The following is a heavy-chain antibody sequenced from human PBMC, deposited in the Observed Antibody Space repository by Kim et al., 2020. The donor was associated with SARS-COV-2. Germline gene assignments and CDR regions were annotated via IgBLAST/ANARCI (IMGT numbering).Heavy chain of an antibody. Sequence: GGSLRLSCAASGFTFSSYSMNWVRQAPGNGLEWVSSISSSSSYIYYADSVKGRFTISRDNAKNSLYLQMNSLRAEDTAVYYCARDGRRGGYGSGHPVQNWGQGTMVTVSS. J-gene: IGHJ3*01. CDR3: ARDGRRGGYGSGHPVQN. V-gene: IGHV3-21*01. CDR2: ISSSSSYI. D-gene: IGHD3-10*01. CDR1: GFTFSSYS.